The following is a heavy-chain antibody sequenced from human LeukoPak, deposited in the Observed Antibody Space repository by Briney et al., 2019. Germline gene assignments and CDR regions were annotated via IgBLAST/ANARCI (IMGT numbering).Heavy chain of an antibody. V-gene: IGHV3-7*01. Sequence: GGSLRLSCAASGFNFGSYSMAWVRQAPGKGLEWVANIKKDGSEKNYVDSVKGRFTISRDNAKTSLYLQMNSLRAEDTAVYYCARERRYSRIVVVVAATDHYYYYMDVWGKGTTVTVSS. CDR1: GFNFGSYS. CDR2: IKKDGSEK. CDR3: ARERRYSRIVVVVAATDHYYYYMDV. D-gene: IGHD2-15*01. J-gene: IGHJ6*03.